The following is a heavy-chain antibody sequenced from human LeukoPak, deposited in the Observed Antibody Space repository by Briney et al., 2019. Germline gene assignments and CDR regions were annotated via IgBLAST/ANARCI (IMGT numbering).Heavy chain of an antibody. CDR1: GFIVSSNY. Sequence: RAGGSLRLSCAASGFIVSSNYMSWVRQAPGKGLEWVSVIYSGGSTYYADSVKGRFTISRDNSKNTLYLQMNSLRAEDTAVYYCARENSWGYYFDYWGQGTLVTVSS. V-gene: IGHV3-66*01. J-gene: IGHJ4*02. CDR2: IYSGGST. CDR3: ARENSWGYYFDY. D-gene: IGHD7-27*01.